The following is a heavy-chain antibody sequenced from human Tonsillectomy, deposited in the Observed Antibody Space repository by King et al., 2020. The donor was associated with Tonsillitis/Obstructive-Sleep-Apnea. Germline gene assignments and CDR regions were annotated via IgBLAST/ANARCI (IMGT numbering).Heavy chain of an antibody. CDR2: ISSGGSAI. CDR3: ARGQSYSYYYMDV. V-gene: IGHV3-11*01. Sequence: VQLVESGGGLVKPGGSLRLSCAASGFTFSDYCMSWIRQAPGKGLEWVSYISSGGSAIFYADSMKGRFTISRDNAKNSLYLQVNTLRVEDTAVYYCARGQSYSYYYMDVWGKGTTVTVSS. J-gene: IGHJ6*03. CDR1: GFTFSDYC.